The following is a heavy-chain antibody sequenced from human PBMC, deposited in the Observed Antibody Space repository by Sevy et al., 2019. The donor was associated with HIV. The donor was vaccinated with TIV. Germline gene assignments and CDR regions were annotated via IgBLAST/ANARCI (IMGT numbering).Heavy chain of an antibody. CDR2: ISAYNGNT. CDR3: ARDRGAITMVRGVIIRPSSFDY. CDR1: GYTFTSYG. D-gene: IGHD3-10*01. J-gene: IGHJ4*02. V-gene: IGHV1-18*01. Sequence: ASVKVSCKASGYTFTSYGISWVRQAPGQGLEWMGWISAYNGNTNYAQKLQGRVTMTTDTSTSTAYMELRCLGYDDPAEYYCARDRGAITMVRGVIIRPSSFDYWGQGTLVTVSS.